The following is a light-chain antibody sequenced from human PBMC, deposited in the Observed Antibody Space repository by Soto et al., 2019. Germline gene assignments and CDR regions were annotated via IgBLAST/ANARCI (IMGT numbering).Light chain of an antibody. Sequence: DFQMTQSPSSLSASVGDRVTIMCQASQDIGKYVIWYQQKPGKAPKVLIYDASSLDTGVPSRFSGSGSGTDFTLTISTLQSEDSGTYYCQRHDTVPYTFGQGTRLEIK. J-gene: IGKJ2*01. CDR3: QRHDTVPYT. V-gene: IGKV1-33*01. CDR1: QDIGKY. CDR2: DAS.